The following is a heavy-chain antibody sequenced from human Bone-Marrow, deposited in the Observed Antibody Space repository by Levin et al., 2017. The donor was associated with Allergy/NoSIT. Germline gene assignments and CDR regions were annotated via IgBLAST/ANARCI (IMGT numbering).Heavy chain of an antibody. CDR2: IYYDGKNE. J-gene: IGHJ5*02. Sequence: GGSLRLSCAASGFTFSSYVMHWVRQAPGKGLEWVAVIYYDGKNEKYADSVKGRFNISRDNSKNTLYLEMNSLRSEDTAVYYCARDRDPWLVLGWLEWFDPWGQGTLVTVSS. V-gene: IGHV3-33*01. D-gene: IGHD6-19*01. CDR1: GFTFSSYV. CDR3: ARDRDPWLVLGWLEWFDP.